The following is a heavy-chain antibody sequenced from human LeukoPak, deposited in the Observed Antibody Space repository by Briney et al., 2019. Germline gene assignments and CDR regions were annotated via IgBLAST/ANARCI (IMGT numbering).Heavy chain of an antibody. J-gene: IGHJ4*02. CDR3: ARVWAWGSGNYFDN. CDR2: IGTAGDP. D-gene: IGHD7-27*01. Sequence: GGSLRLSCAASGFTFSSYDMHWVRQATGKGLEWVSVIGTAGDPYYPGSVKGRFTISRDNAKNSLYLQMNSLRVEDTALYYCARVWAWGSGNYFDNWGQGTLVTVSS. V-gene: IGHV3-13*05. CDR1: GFTFSSYD.